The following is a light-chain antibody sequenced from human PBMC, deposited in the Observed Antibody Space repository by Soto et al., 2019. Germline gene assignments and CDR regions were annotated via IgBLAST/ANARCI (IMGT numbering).Light chain of an antibody. V-gene: IGKV3-15*01. J-gene: IGKJ1*01. CDR2: GAS. CDR1: QSVSSN. CDR3: QQYQT. Sequence: EIVVTQSPATLSVSPGERATLSCRASQSVSSNLAWYQQKPGQAPRLLIYGASTRATGIPARFSGSGSETEFPLTISSLQSKDFAVYYCQQYQTFGQGTKVEIK.